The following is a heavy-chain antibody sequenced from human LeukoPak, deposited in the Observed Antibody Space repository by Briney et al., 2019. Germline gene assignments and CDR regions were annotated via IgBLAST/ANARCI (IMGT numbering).Heavy chain of an antibody. CDR2: IIPIFGTA. CDR3: ARDHGNYYDSSGYYV. Sequence: ASVKVSCKASGGTFSSYAISWVRQAPGQGLEWMGEIIPIFGTANYAQRFQGRVTMTRDMSTSTVYMELSSLRSEDTAVYYCARDHGNYYDSSGYYVWGQGTLVTVSS. D-gene: IGHD3-22*01. V-gene: IGHV1-69*05. J-gene: IGHJ4*02. CDR1: GGTFSSYA.